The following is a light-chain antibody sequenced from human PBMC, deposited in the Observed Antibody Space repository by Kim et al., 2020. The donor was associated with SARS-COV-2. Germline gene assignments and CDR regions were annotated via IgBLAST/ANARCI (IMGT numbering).Light chain of an antibody. Sequence: EIQMTQSPSSLSASVGDRVTITCRASQAIGNHLAWYQQKPGTAPKRLIYGASSLQSGVPSRFSGSGSGTEFTLTISSLQPEDFTTYYCLYHNNHLLNFGGGTKVDIK. CDR1: QAIGNH. CDR3: LYHNNHLLN. V-gene: IGKV1-17*01. J-gene: IGKJ4*01. CDR2: GAS.